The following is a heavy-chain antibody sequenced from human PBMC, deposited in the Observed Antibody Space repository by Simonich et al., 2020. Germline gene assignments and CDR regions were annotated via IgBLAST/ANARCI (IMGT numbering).Heavy chain of an antibody. CDR1: GYTFTGYY. CDR3: ARDTFLGYCSSTSCYDAFDI. J-gene: IGHJ3*02. CDR2: INPNRGGT. Sequence: QVQLVQSGAEVKKPGASVKVSCKASGYTFTGYYMHWVRPAPGQGLGGMGRINPNRGGTNYAQKLQGRVTMTRDTSISTAYMELSRLRSDDTAVYYCARDTFLGYCSSTSCYDAFDIWGQGTMVTVSS. V-gene: IGHV1-2*06. D-gene: IGHD2-2*01.